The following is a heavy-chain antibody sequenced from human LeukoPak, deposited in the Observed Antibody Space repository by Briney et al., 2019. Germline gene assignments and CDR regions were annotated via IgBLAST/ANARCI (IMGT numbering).Heavy chain of an antibody. CDR3: AKAVDVSGSYGYFDY. D-gene: IGHD3-10*01. CDR2: ISGSGGST. V-gene: IGHV3-23*01. CDR1: GFTFDDYA. Sequence: GGSLRLSCATSGFTFDDYAMHWVRQPPGKGLEWVSGISGSGGSTYYADSVKGLFTISRDNSKNTLYLQMNSLRAEGTAVYYCAKAVDVSGSYGYFDYWGQGTLVTVSS. J-gene: IGHJ4*02.